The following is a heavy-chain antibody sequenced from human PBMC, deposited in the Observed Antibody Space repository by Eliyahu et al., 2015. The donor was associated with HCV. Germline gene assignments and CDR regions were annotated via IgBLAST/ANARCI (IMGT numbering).Heavy chain of an antibody. CDR2: ISWNSGSI. Sequence: EGQLVESGGGLVQPGRSLRLSXXAXGXTFGDYGXHXVRQAPGKGLEWVSGISWNSGSIHYAASVKGRFTIFRDNAKNSLYLQMNSLRPEDTALYYCAKDVENTHYYYMDVWGKGTTVTVPS. J-gene: IGHJ6*03. CDR3: AKDVENTHYYYMDV. D-gene: IGHD1/OR15-1a*01. CDR1: GXTFGDYG. V-gene: IGHV3-9*01.